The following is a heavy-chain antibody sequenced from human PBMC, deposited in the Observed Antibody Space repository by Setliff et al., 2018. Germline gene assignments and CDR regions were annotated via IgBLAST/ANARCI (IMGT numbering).Heavy chain of an antibody. CDR1: GGSMTDFF. CDR2: VYTSGST. J-gene: IGHJ6*03. V-gene: IGHV4-4*08. CDR3: ARDPGNGHYMDV. Sequence: PSETLSLTCSVTGGSMTDFFWNWIRQPPGKGLEWIGYVYTSGSTNYNPSLKSRVTISVDTSKNQLSLRLTSVTAADTAVYYCARDPGNGHYMDVWGKGATVTVSS.